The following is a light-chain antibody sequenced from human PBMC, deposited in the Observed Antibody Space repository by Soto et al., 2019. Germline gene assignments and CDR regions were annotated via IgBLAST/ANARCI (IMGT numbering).Light chain of an antibody. CDR3: QQGHNWPLT. J-gene: IGKJ2*01. Sequence: EIVMTQSPATLSVSPGERATLSCRASQSISTELAWNQQKPGQPPRLLIYSASTRATGVPARFPGSGSGSEFTLTISGLQSEDFAVYYCQQGHNWPLTFGQGTRLEI. CDR1: QSISTE. CDR2: SAS. V-gene: IGKV3-15*01.